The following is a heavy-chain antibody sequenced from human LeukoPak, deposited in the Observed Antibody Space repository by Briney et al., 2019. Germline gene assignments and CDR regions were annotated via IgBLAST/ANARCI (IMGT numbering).Heavy chain of an antibody. CDR2: ISGSGGST. J-gene: IGHJ4*02. Sequence: GGSLRLSCAASGFTFSSYAMSWVRRAPGKGREWVSAISGSGGSTYYADSVKGRFTISRDNSKNTLYLQMNSLRAEDTAVYYCAKAFDYTFSDYWGQGTLVTVSS. D-gene: IGHD4-11*01. V-gene: IGHV3-23*01. CDR3: AKAFDYTFSDY. CDR1: GFTFSSYA.